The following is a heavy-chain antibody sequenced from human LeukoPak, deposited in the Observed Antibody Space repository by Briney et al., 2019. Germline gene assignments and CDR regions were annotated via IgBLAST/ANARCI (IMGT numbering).Heavy chain of an antibody. CDR2: ISGSGGST. V-gene: IGHV3-23*01. CDR3: AKKTLYYDSKD. CDR1: GFTFSNSG. J-gene: IGHJ4*02. Sequence: GGSLRLSCAASGFTFSNSGMSWVRQAPGKGLEWVSAISGSGGSTYYADSVKGRFTISRDNSKNTLYLQMNSLRAEDTAVYYCAKKTLYYDSKDWGQGTLVTVSS. D-gene: IGHD3-22*01.